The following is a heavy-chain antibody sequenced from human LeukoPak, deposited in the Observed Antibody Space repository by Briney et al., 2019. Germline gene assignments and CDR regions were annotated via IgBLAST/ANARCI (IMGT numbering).Heavy chain of an antibody. CDR2: FYYSGST. CDR1: GGSISSYY. D-gene: IGHD6-19*01. J-gene: IGHJ4*02. CDR3: ARETRLMGYSSGLGFNY. Sequence: SETLSLTCTVSGGSISSYYWSWIRQPPGKGLGWIWYFYYSGSTNYNPSLKSRVTISVDTSKNQFSLKLSSVTAADTAVYYCARETRLMGYSSGLGFNYWGQGTLVTVSS. V-gene: IGHV4-59*01.